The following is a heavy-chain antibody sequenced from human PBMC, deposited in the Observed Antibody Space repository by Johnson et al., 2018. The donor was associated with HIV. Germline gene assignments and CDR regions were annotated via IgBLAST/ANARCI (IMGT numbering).Heavy chain of an antibody. Sequence: VQLVESGGGVVQPGGSLRLSCAASGFTFSSYAMHWVRQAPGKGLEWVSGISWNSGSIGSADSVKGRFTISRENAKNSLYLQMNSLIAGDTAVYYCARVTNDAFDIWGQGTMVTVSS. CDR3: ARVTNDAFDI. J-gene: IGHJ3*02. CDR2: ISWNSGSI. CDR1: GFTFSSYA. V-gene: IGHV3-9*01.